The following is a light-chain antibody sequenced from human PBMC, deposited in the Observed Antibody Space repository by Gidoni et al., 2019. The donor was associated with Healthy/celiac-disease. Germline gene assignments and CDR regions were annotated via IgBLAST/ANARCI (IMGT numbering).Light chain of an antibody. V-gene: IGKV3-20*01. CDR3: QQFAT. CDR1: QSVSSSY. Sequence: EIVLTQSPGTLSLSPGERATLSCRASQSVSSSYLAWYQQKPGQAPRLLIYGASSRATGIPDRFSGSGSGTDFTLTISRLEPEDFAVYYCQQFATFXGXTKVEIK. CDR2: GAS. J-gene: IGKJ4*01.